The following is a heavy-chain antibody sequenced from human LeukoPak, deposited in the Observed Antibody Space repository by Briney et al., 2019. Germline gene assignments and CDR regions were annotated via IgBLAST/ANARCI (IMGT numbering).Heavy chain of an antibody. CDR2: ISYDGSNE. V-gene: IGHV3-30*03. D-gene: IGHD6-6*01. J-gene: IGHJ4*02. CDR3: ASGSITAPRGY. Sequence: GGSLRLSCAASGFTFSSYAMHWVRQAPGKGLEWVAVISYDGSNEYYADSVKGRFAISRHSSKNTLYLQMNSLRLEDTAVYYCASGSITAPRGYWGQGTLVTVSS. CDR1: GFTFSSYA.